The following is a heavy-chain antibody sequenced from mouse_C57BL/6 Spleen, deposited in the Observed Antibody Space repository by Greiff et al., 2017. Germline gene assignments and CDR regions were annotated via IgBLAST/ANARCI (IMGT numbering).Heavy chain of an antibody. Sequence: VQLQQSGAELVMPGASVKLSCKASGYTFTSYWMHWVKQRPGQGLEWIGEIDPSDSYTNYNQKFKGKSTLTVDKSSSTAYMQLSSLTSEDSAVYYCARSGAYWYFDVWGTGTTVTVSS. CDR2: IDPSDSYT. CDR3: ARSGAYWYFDV. V-gene: IGHV1-69*01. J-gene: IGHJ1*03. CDR1: GYTFTSYW.